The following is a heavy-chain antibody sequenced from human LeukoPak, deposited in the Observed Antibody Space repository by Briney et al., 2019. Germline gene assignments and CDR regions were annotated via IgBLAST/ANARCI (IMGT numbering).Heavy chain of an antibody. Sequence: GASVKVSCKASGYTFTSYGISWVRQAPGQGLEWMGWISAYNGNTNYAQKLQGRVTMTTDTSTSTAYMELRSLRSDDTAVYYCARDGPVDIVATMVYYFDYWGQGTLVTVSS. CDR2: ISAYNGNT. V-gene: IGHV1-18*01. J-gene: IGHJ4*02. CDR3: ARDGPVDIVATMVYYFDY. D-gene: IGHD5-12*01. CDR1: GYTFTSYG.